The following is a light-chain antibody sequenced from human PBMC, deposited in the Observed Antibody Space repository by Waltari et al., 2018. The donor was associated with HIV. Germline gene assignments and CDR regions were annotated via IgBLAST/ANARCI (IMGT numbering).Light chain of an antibody. CDR3: SSYTSSSTLYV. V-gene: IGLV2-14*01. Sequence: QPALTQPASVSGSPGQSIPISSTGTSSDVGGYTYFSWYQHHPGKVPKLMIFEVSNRPSGVSNRFSGSKSGNTASLTISGLQAEDEADYYCSSYTSSSTLYVFGSGTKVTVL. J-gene: IGLJ1*01. CDR1: SSDVGGYTY. CDR2: EVS.